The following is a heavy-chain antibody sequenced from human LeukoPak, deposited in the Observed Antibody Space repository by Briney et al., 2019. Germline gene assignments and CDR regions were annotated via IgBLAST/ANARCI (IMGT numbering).Heavy chain of an antibody. CDR3: ARGLSNYVFFPSIDY. V-gene: IGHV4-34*01. CDR2: INHSGST. J-gene: IGHJ4*02. D-gene: IGHD4-11*01. CDR1: GGSFSGYY. Sequence: SETLSLTCAVYGGSFSGYYWSWIRQPPGKGLEWIGEINHSGSTNYNPSLKSRVTISVDTSKNQFSLKLSSVTAADTAVYYCARGLSNYVFFPSIDYWGLGTLVTVSS.